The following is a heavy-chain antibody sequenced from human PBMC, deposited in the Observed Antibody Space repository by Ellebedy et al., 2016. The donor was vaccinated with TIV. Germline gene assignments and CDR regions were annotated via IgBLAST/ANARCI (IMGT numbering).Heavy chain of an antibody. CDR2: INHSGST. Sequence: SETLSLXCAVHGGSLSGYYWSWVRQPPGKGLEWIGEINHSGSTNHNPSLKSRVTISVDTSKNQFSPKLRSVTAADTAVYFCARRPYCSTTTCYGLDYWGQGTLVTVSS. J-gene: IGHJ4*02. D-gene: IGHD2-2*01. CDR1: GGSLSGYY. V-gene: IGHV4-34*01. CDR3: ARRPYCSTTTCYGLDY.